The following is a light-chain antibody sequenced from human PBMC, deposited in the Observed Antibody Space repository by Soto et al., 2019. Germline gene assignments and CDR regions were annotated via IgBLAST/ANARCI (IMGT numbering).Light chain of an antibody. CDR2: DAS. V-gene: IGKV1-33*01. Sequence: DIQMTQSPSSLSASVGDRVTITCQASQDISNYLNWYQQKPGKAPKLLIYDASNLETGVPSRFSGSGSGTDFTFTISSLQPEDIATYYCHQYDNLLSTFGPGTKVDIK. CDR1: QDISNY. CDR3: HQYDNLLST. J-gene: IGKJ3*01.